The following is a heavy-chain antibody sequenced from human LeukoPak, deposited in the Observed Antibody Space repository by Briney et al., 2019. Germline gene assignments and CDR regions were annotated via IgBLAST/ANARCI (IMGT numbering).Heavy chain of an antibody. CDR3: AKYRGVIHVDY. Sequence: GGSLRLSCAASGFTFSNYARSWVRQPPGKGLEWVSGITASGATAYYADSVKGRFTISRGNSKNTLYLQMNSLRAEDTALYYCAKYRGVIHVDYWGQGTLVTVSS. CDR1: GFTFSNYA. J-gene: IGHJ4*02. D-gene: IGHD3-10*01. V-gene: IGHV3-23*01. CDR2: ITASGATA.